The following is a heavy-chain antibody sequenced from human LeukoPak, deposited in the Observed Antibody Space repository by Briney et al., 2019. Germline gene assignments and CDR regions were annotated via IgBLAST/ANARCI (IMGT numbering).Heavy chain of an antibody. Sequence: ASVKVSCKASGYTFTSYAMHWVRQAPGQRLEWMGWINAGNGNTKYSQKFQGRVTITRDTSASTAYMELSSLRSEDTAVYYCARAAHFYSNAFDIWGLGTMVIVSS. V-gene: IGHV1-3*01. CDR1: GYTFTSYA. CDR3: ARAAHFYSNAFDI. J-gene: IGHJ3*02. CDR2: INAGNGNT. D-gene: IGHD6-13*01.